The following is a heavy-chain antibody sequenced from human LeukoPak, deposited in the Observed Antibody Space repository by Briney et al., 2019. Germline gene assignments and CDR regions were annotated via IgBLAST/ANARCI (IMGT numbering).Heavy chain of an antibody. CDR1: GLPIADFA. V-gene: IGHV3-43*02. J-gene: IGHJ4*02. CDR3: ARESGKFDY. Sequence: GGSLRLSCVVSGLPIADFAMHWVRQAPGKGLEWVSLISGDGVSTFYADSVKGRFSISRDNSKNSLSLEMNSLRTGDTAMYYCARESGKFDYWGQGTLVAVSS. CDR2: ISGDGVST.